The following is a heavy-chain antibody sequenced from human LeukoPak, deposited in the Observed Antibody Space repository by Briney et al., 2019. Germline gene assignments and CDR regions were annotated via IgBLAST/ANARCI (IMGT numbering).Heavy chain of an antibody. CDR3: ARGDSSSPVPSGLDFDY. J-gene: IGHJ4*02. V-gene: IGHV1-2*02. CDR1: GYTFTGYY. Sequence: ASVKVSCKASGYTFTGYYMHWVRQAPGQGLEWMGWINPNSGGTNYAQKFQGRVTMTRDTSISTAYMELSRLRSDDTAVYHCARGDSSSPVPSGLDFDYWGQGTLVTVSS. CDR2: INPNSGGT. D-gene: IGHD6-6*01.